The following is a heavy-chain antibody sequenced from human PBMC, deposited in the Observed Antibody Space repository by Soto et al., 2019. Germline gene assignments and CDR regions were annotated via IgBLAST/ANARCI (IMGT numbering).Heavy chain of an antibody. CDR2: ISSSTATI. Sequence: VGSLRLSCAASGFTFTDYSMNWVHQAPGKGLEWLSYISSSTATIYYADSVKGRFTISRDNAKNSVYLQMNSLRDEDTAVYYCARDLCTSGTCYIDYWGQGTLVTVSS. D-gene: IGHD2-2*02. CDR1: GFTFTDYS. J-gene: IGHJ4*02. CDR3: ARDLCTSGTCYIDY. V-gene: IGHV3-48*02.